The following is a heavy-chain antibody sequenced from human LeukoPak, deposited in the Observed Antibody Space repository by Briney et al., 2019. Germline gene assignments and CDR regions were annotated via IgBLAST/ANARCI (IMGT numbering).Heavy chain of an antibody. J-gene: IGHJ4*02. CDR3: ARSSYDILTGPFDY. Sequence: ASVKVSCNASGGTFSSYAISWVRQAPGQGLEWMGGIIPIFGTANYAQKFQGRLTITTDESTSTAYMELSSLRSEDTAVYYCARSSYDILTGPFDYWGQGTLVTVSS. V-gene: IGHV1-69*05. CDR1: GGTFSSYA. CDR2: IIPIFGTA. D-gene: IGHD3-9*01.